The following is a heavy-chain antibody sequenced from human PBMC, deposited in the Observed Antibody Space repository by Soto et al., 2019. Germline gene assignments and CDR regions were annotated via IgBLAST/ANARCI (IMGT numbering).Heavy chain of an antibody. CDR2: ISYDGRNK. CDR1: GFTFSTYG. Sequence: QVLLVESGGGVVQPGRSLRLSCAASGFTFSTYGMHWVRQAPGKGLEWVANISYDGRNKFYADSVKGRFTISRDNSKNTLYLEVNSLRAEDTAVYYCAKLLGTTGLGAFDYWGQGTLVSVSS. CDR3: AKLLGTTGLGAFDY. D-gene: IGHD3-16*01. V-gene: IGHV3-30*18. J-gene: IGHJ4*02.